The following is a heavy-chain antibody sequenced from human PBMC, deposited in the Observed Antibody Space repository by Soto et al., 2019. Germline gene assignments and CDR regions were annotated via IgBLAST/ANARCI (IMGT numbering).Heavy chain of an antibody. V-gene: IGHV2-5*02. J-gene: IGHJ5*02. CDR3: AHSKRGKHRGVFDP. Sequence: QITLKESGPTLVKPTQTLTLTCTFSGFSLSTSGVGVGWIRQPPGKALEWLALIYWDDDKRYSPSLKSMLTITKDTSKNQVVLTMTNMDPVDTATYYCAHSKRGKHRGVFDPWGQGTLVTVSS. D-gene: IGHD3-10*01. CDR1: GFSLSTSGVG. CDR2: IYWDDDK.